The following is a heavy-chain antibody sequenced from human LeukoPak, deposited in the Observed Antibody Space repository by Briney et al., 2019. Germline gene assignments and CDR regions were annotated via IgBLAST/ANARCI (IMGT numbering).Heavy chain of an antibody. V-gene: IGHV4-39*07. CDR1: GGSISSSSYY. Sequence: TPSETLSLTCTVSGGSISSSSYYWGWIRQPPGKGLEWIGEISHSGSTSYNPSLKSRVTISLDTSQSQFSLQLSSVTAADTAVYYCARLVSWRFRGIAAPGYYFDFWGQGTLVIVSS. D-gene: IGHD6-13*01. CDR3: ARLVSWRFRGIAAPGYYFDF. CDR2: ISHSGST. J-gene: IGHJ4*02.